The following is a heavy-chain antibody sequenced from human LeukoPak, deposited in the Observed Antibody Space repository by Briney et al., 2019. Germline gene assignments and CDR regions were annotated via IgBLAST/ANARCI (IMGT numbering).Heavy chain of an antibody. D-gene: IGHD3-16*01. V-gene: IGHV5-51*01. Sequence: GESLKISCKGSGYSFTNYWIGWVRQMPGKGLEWMGIIYPGDSDTRYSPSFQGQVTISVDKSISTAYLQWSSLKASDTAMYYCARQRFTTRAYAGNWFDPWGQGTLVTVSS. J-gene: IGHJ5*02. CDR3: ARQRFTTRAYAGNWFDP. CDR1: GYSFTNYW. CDR2: IYPGDSDT.